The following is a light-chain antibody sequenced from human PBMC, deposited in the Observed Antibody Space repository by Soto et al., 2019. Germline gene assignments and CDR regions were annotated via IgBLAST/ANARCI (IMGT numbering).Light chain of an antibody. CDR3: LLAYSGGPV. Sequence: QAVVTQEPSLTVSPGGTGTLTFGSSTGAVTSGHYPYWFQQKPGQAPKTLIYDTTYKHTWTPARFSGSLVGGKAALTLSGAQPEDEAEYYCLLAYSGGPVFGGGTKLTVL. CDR2: DTT. J-gene: IGLJ3*02. V-gene: IGLV7-46*01. CDR1: TGAVTSGHY.